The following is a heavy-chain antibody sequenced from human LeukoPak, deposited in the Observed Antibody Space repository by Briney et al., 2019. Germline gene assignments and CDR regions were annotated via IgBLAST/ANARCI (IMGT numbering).Heavy chain of an antibody. D-gene: IGHD6-19*01. CDR1: GFTVSSNY. CDR3: ARGGPIAVAGIDY. V-gene: IGHV3-66*01. CDR2: IYSGGST. Sequence: GGSLRLSCAASGFTVSSNYMSWVRQAPGKGLEWVSVIYSGGSTYYADSVKGRFTISRDNSKNTLYLQMNSLRAEDTAAYYCARGGPIAVAGIDYWGQGTLVTVSS. J-gene: IGHJ4*02.